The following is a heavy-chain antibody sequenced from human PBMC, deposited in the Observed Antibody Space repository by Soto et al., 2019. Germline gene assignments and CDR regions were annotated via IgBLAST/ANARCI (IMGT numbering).Heavy chain of an antibody. CDR2: ISGSGGST. J-gene: IGHJ6*02. D-gene: IGHD5-18*01. V-gene: IGHV3-23*01. CDR3: AKCVDTAMGRVRYYGMDV. CDR1: GFTFSSYA. Sequence: GGSLRLSCAASGFTFSSYAMSWVRQAPGKGLEWVSAISGSGGSTYYADSVKGRFTISRDNSKNTLYLQMNSLRAEDTAVYYCAKCVDTAMGRVRYYGMDVWGQGTTVTVSS.